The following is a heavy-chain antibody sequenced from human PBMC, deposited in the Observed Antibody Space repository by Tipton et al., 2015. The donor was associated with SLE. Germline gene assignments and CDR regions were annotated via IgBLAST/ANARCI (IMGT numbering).Heavy chain of an antibody. CDR3: ARSSSVRTLLWPTFAY. CDR1: GHSISSGFY. CDR2: FYHRGTT. Sequence: TLSLTCTVSGHSISSGFYWGWIRQSPGKGLEWIGNFYHRGTTYYNPSLKSRVTISADTSKNHLSLKLTSVTAADTAVYFCARSSSVRTLLWPTFAYWGQGTPVTVSS. D-gene: IGHD2/OR15-2a*01. V-gene: IGHV4-38-2*02. J-gene: IGHJ4*02.